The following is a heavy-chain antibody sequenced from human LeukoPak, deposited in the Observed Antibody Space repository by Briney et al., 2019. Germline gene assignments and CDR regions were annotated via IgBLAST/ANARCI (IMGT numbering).Heavy chain of an antibody. D-gene: IGHD4-17*01. J-gene: IGHJ6*03. Sequence: ASVKVSCKASGYTFTSYGISWVRQAPGQGLEWMGWISAYNGNTNYAQKLQGRVTMTTDTSTSTAYMELRSLRSDDMAVYYCARDGRVRDGDYNGSPDDYYYYYYMDVWGKGTTVTVSS. CDR3: ARDGRVRDGDYNGSPDDYYYYYYMDV. CDR2: ISAYNGNT. CDR1: GYTFTSYG. V-gene: IGHV1-18*03.